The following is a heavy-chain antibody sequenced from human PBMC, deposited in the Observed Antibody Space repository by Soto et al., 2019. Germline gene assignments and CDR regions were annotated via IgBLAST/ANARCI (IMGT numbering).Heavy chain of an antibody. Sequence: QVQLVQSGAEVKKPGSSVKVSCKASGGTFSSYTISWVRQAPGQGLECMGRIIPILGLANYAQQFQGRVTITADKSTSPAYMELSSLRSEDTAVYYCAMGRGDYYFDYWGKGPLVTFAS. CDR3: AMGRGDYYFDY. CDR2: IIPILGLA. V-gene: IGHV1-69*02. J-gene: IGHJ4*02. CDR1: GGTFSSYT. D-gene: IGHD3-10*01.